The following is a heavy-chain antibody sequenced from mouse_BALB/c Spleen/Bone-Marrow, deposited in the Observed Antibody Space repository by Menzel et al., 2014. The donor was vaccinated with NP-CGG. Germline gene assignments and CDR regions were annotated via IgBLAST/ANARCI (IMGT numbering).Heavy chain of an antibody. CDR1: GYSFTGYY. CDR2: ISCYNGAT. Sequence: LVKTGASVKISCKASGYSFTGYYMHWVKQSHGKSLEWIGYISCYNGATSYNQKFKGKATFTVDTSSSTAYMQFNSLTSEDSAVYYCARGIYYGSCSYFDYWGQGTTLTVSS. V-gene: IGHV1S34*01. D-gene: IGHD1-1*01. CDR3: ARGIYYGSCSYFDY. J-gene: IGHJ2*01.